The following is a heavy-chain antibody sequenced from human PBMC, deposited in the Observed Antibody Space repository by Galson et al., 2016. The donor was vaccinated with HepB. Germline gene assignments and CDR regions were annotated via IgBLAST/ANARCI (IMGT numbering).Heavy chain of an antibody. Sequence: SVKVSCKASGGTFSRYAISWVRQAPGQGLEWMGGIISVLGIAHYAQKFQGRATITADESTSTAYMELSSLRSEDTAAYYCARGAERESCRTTSCYTFDYWGQGTLVTVSS. D-gene: IGHD2-2*02. CDR3: ARGAERESCRTTSCYTFDY. V-gene: IGHV1-69*10. CDR1: GGTFSRYA. CDR2: IISVLGIA. J-gene: IGHJ4*02.